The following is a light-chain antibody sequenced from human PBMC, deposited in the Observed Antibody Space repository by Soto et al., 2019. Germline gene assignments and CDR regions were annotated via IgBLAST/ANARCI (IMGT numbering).Light chain of an antibody. CDR2: GAS. V-gene: IGKV3-15*01. CDR1: QGVNTN. CDR3: QQYNDWPWT. Sequence: EIVMTQSPATLSVSPGERATLSCRASQGVNTNLAWYQQRPGLAPRLVIYGASTRATGIPARFSGSGSGTEFTLPISILHSEDFAVSYCQQYNDWPWTFGLGTKVEIK. J-gene: IGKJ1*01.